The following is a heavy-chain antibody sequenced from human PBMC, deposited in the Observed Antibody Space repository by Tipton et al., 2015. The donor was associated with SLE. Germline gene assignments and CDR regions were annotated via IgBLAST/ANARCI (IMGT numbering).Heavy chain of an antibody. CDR2: IYYSGST. J-gene: IGHJ4*02. Sequence: TLSLTCTVSGGSISSSSYYWGWIRQPPGKGLEWIGNIYYSGSTYYNSSLKSRVTISVDTSKNQFSLKLSSLTAADTAVYYCARGRDGYNLYYFDNWGQGTLVTVSS. CDR3: ARGRDGYNLYYFDN. CDR1: GGSISSSSYY. D-gene: IGHD5-24*01. V-gene: IGHV4-39*07.